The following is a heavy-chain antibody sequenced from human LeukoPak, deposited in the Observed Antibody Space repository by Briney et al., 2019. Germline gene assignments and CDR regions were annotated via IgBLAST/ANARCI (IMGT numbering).Heavy chain of an antibody. J-gene: IGHJ4*02. Sequence: SETLSLTCTVSGGSISSGGYYWSWIRQHPGKGLEWIGYIYYSGSTYYNPSLKSRVTISVDTSKNQFSLKLSSVTAADTAVYYCARHGGRYDYSYRSKTTFDYWGQGTLVTVSS. D-gene: IGHD5-12*01. CDR2: IYYSGST. CDR3: ARHGGRYDYSYRSKTTFDY. CDR1: GGSISSGGYY. V-gene: IGHV4-39*01.